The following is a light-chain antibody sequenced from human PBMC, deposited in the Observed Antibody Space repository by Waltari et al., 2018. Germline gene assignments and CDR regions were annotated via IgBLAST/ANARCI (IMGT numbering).Light chain of an antibody. CDR1: SSDVGSYNR. CDR2: EVS. V-gene: IGLV2-18*02. CDR3: SSYTSSSTHVV. J-gene: IGLJ2*01. Sequence: QSALTQPPSVSGSPGQSVTISCTGTSSDVGSYNRVSWYQQPPGTAPKLMIYEVSMRPSGVPDRFAESKSGNTASLTISGLQAEDEADYYCSSYTSSSTHVVFGGWTKLTVL.